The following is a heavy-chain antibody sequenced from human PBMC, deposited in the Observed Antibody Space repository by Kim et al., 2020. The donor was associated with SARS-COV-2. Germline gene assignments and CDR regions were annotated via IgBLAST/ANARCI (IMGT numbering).Heavy chain of an antibody. D-gene: IGHD2-8*02. Sequence: NTKVYQQFPGRVTFTRDTSENNAYMELESMGSEDTAVYYCARDLFHTGFDYWGQGTLVAVSS. V-gene: IGHV1-3*01. J-gene: IGHJ4*02. CDR3: ARDLFHTGFDY. CDR2: NT.